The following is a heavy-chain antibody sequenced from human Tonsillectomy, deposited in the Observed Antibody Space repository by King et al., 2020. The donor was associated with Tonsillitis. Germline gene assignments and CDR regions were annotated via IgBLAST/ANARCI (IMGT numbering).Heavy chain of an antibody. Sequence: VQLVESGGGLVQPGGSLRLSCAASGLIFSSYAMSWVRQAPGKGLEWVSTISDSGAGTYYADSVKGRFTISRDNSKNTLHLQMNSLRAEDTAVYYFAKSYGSGSYLRVYYYYGMDVWGQGTTVTVSS. D-gene: IGHD3-10*01. CDR2: ISDSGAGT. CDR3: AKSYGSGSYLRVYYYYGMDV. V-gene: IGHV3-23*04. CDR1: GLIFSSYA. J-gene: IGHJ6*02.